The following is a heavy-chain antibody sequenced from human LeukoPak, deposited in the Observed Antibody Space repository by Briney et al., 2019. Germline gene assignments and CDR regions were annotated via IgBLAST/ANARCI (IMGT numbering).Heavy chain of an antibody. Sequence: SETLSLTCTVSGGSISSSSYYWGWIRQPPGKGLEWIGSIYYSGSTYYNPSLKSRVTISVDTSKNQFSLKLSSVTAADTAVYYCARGPLYYYGSGSSPRNAFDIWGQGTMVTVSS. D-gene: IGHD3-10*01. CDR1: GGSISSSSYY. V-gene: IGHV4-39*07. CDR3: ARGPLYYYGSGSSPRNAFDI. CDR2: IYYSGST. J-gene: IGHJ3*02.